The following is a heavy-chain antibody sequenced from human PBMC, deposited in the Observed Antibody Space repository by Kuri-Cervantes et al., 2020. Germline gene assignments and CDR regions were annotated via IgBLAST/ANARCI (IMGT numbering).Heavy chain of an antibody. CDR3: ARDGITMVRANWFDP. CDR1: GYTFAGYY. CDR2: IIPIFGTA. V-gene: IGHV1-69*13. J-gene: IGHJ5*02. D-gene: IGHD3-10*01. Sequence: SVKVSCKASGYTFAGYYMHWVRQAPGQGLEWMVGIIPIFGTANYAQKFQGRVTITADESTSTAYMELSSLRSEDTAVYYCARDGITMVRANWFDPWGQGTLVTVSS.